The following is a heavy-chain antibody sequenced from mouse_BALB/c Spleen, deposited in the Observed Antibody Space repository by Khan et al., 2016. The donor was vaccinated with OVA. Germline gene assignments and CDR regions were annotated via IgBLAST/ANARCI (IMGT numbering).Heavy chain of an antibody. CDR1: GYSITSGYG. J-gene: IGHJ2*01. CDR3: ARTARIKY. CDR2: ISYSGST. D-gene: IGHD1-2*01. Sequence: EVQFQESGPGLVKPSQSLSLTCTVTGYSITSGYGWNWIRQFPGNKLEWMGYISYSGSTNYNPSLKSRIPITRDTSKNQFFLQLNSVTTEDTATYYCARTARIKYWGQGTTLTVSS. V-gene: IGHV3-2*02.